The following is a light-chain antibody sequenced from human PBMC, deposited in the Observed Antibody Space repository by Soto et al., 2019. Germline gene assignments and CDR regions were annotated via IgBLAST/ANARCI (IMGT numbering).Light chain of an antibody. CDR1: QSIITY. CDR2: DAS. Sequence: EIVLTQSPATLSLPPGERATLSCRASQSIITYFAWYQQKPGQAPRLLIYDASNRATGIPDRFSGSGSGTDFTLTISSLQSEDSAVYFCQQRSYWPRTFGQGTKLEIK. CDR3: QQRSYWPRT. J-gene: IGKJ2*01. V-gene: IGKV3-11*01.